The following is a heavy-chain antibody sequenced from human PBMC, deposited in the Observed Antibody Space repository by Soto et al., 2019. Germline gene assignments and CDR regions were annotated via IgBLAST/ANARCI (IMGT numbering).Heavy chain of an antibody. J-gene: IGHJ4*01. CDR1: GDTFYTYT. Sequence: SVKVSCKASGDTFYTYTFNWVRQAPGQGLEWMGRFVPMLDSANNAQTFQGRVNITADKSTSTVYMELSSLSPEDTAVYHCARSYCGGDCYWDSFDYWG. CDR2: FVPMLDSA. D-gene: IGHD2-21*02. V-gene: IGHV1-69*08. CDR3: ARSYCGGDCYWDSFDY.